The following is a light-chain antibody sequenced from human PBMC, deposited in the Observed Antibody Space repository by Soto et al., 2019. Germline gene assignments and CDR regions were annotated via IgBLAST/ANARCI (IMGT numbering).Light chain of an antibody. V-gene: IGLV1-40*01. CDR1: SSNIGAGFE. J-gene: IGLJ1*01. CDR2: GNN. Sequence: QTLLTQPPSLSGAPGQRVTISCTGGSSNIGAGFEVQWYQQLPGRAPKLLIYGNNNRPSGVPERFSGSNSGTSASLAISGLQAEDESDYYCQSFDSSLSAYVFGTGTKVTVL. CDR3: QSFDSSLSAYV.